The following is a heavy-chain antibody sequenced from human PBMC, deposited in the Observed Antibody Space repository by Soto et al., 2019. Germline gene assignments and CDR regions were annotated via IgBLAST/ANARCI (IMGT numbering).Heavy chain of an antibody. CDR2: INHSGST. CDR3: ARGRRIFGVVIPFDY. CDR1: GGSFSCYY. J-gene: IGHJ4*02. V-gene: IGHV4-34*01. D-gene: IGHD3-3*01. Sequence: SETLSLTCAVYGGSFSCYYWSWIRQPPGKGLEWIGEINHSGSTNYNPSLKSRVTISVDTSKNQFSLKLSSVTAADTAVYYCARGRRIFGVVIPFDYWGQGTLVTVSS.